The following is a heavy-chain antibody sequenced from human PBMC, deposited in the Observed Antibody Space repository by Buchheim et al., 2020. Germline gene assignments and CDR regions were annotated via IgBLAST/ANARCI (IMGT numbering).Heavy chain of an antibody. Sequence: EVQLLESGGGLVQPGGSLRLSCAASGFTFSSYAMSWVRQAPGKGLEWVSAISGSGGSTYYADSVKGRFTISRDNSKNTLYLQMNSLRAEDTAVYYCAKGPGNYDFWSGYYTGIYYYFDYWGQGTL. V-gene: IGHV3-23*01. J-gene: IGHJ4*02. CDR2: ISGSGGST. CDR3: AKGPGNYDFWSGYYTGIYYYFDY. D-gene: IGHD3-3*01. CDR1: GFTFSSYA.